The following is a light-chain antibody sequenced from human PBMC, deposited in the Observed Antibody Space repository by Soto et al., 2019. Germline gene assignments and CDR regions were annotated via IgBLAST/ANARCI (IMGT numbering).Light chain of an antibody. V-gene: IGLV2-14*01. CDR3: ISYRSGSTLV. CDR2: EVT. CDR1: SSDVGGYNY. J-gene: IGLJ3*02. Sequence: QSALTQPASVSGSPGQSISISCPGTSSDVGGYNYVSWYQQHPGKAPKLIIYEVTNRPPGVSNRFSGSKSGNTASLTISGLQAEDEADYYCISYRSGSTLVFGGGTKLTVL.